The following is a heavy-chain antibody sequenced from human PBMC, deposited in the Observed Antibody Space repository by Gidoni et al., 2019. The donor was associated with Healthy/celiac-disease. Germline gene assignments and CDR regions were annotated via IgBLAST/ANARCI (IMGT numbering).Heavy chain of an antibody. D-gene: IGHD3-16*01. CDR1: GGSISSYY. V-gene: IGHV4-59*01. CDR2: IYYSGST. Sequence: QVQLQESGPGLVKPSETLSLTCTVSGGSISSYYWSWIRQPPGKGLEWIGYIYYSGSTNYNPSLKSRVTISVDTSKNQFSLKLSSVTAADTAVYYCARVGELGDLGFWFDPWGQGTLVTVSS. CDR3: ARVGELGDLGFWFDP. J-gene: IGHJ5*02.